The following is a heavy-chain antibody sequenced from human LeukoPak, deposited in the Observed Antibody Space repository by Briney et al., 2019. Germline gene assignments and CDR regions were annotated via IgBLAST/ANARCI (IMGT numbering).Heavy chain of an antibody. D-gene: IGHD4-17*01. CDR2: ISDDGRSK. Sequence: GGSLRLSCAASRFSFISYGMHWVRQAPGKGLEWVGVISDDGRSKDYADSVKGRFTISRDNSKDTLYLQMNSLRAEDTAVYYCAKRPSDYGDYVSYFDYWGQGVLVTVSS. CDR3: AKRPSDYGDYVSYFDY. V-gene: IGHV3-30*18. J-gene: IGHJ4*02. CDR1: RFSFISYG.